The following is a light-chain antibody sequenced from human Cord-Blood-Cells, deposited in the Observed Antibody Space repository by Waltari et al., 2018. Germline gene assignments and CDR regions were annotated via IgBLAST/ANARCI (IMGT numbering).Light chain of an antibody. CDR2: KAS. Sequence: DIQMTQSPSTLSASVGDRVTSTCRASQRISSWLAWYQQKPGKAPKPLIYKASSLESGVPSRFSGSGSGTEFTLTISSLQPDDFATYYCQQYNSYSPFGGGTKVEIK. V-gene: IGKV1-5*03. J-gene: IGKJ4*01. CDR3: QQYNSYSP. CDR1: QRISSW.